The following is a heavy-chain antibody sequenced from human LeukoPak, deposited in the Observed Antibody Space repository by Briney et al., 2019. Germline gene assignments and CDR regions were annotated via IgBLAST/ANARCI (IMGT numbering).Heavy chain of an antibody. J-gene: IGHJ5*02. D-gene: IGHD6-19*01. CDR1: GFTFSSYW. CDR2: IKQDGSEK. CDR3: ARDRFSVAGTARWFDP. V-gene: IGHV3-7*01. Sequence: GGSLRLSCAASGFTFSSYWMSWVRQAPGKGLEWVANIKQDGSEKYYVDSVKGRFTISRDNAKNSLYLQMNSLRAGDTAVYYCARDRFSVAGTARWFDPWGQGTLVTVSS.